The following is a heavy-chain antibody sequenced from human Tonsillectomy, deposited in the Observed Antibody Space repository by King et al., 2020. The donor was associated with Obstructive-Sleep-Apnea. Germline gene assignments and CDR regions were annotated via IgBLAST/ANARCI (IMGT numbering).Heavy chain of an antibody. CDR3: ATTLWDYYDSSGYAFDI. CDR2: IYYSGST. CDR1: GGSISSGDYY. V-gene: IGHV4-30-4*01. J-gene: IGHJ3*02. Sequence: QLQESGPGLVKPSQTLSLTCTVSGGSISSGDYYWSWIRQPPGKSLEWIGYIYYSGSTYYNPSLKSRVTISVDTSKNQFSLKLSSVTAADTAVYYCATTLWDYYDSSGYAFDIWGQGTMVTVSS. D-gene: IGHD3-22*01.